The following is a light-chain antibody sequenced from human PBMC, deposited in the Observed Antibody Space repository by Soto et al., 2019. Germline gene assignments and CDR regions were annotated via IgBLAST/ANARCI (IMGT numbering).Light chain of an antibody. J-gene: IGLJ3*02. CDR2: EVS. Sequence: QSVLTQPASVSESPGQSITISCAGTSSDVGGYNHVSWYQQHPGKAPKLMIYEVSNRPSGVSNRFSGSKSGNTASLTISGLQAEDEADYYCSSYTSSSTQVFGGGTQLTVL. V-gene: IGLV2-14*01. CDR1: SSDVGGYNH. CDR3: SSYTSSSTQV.